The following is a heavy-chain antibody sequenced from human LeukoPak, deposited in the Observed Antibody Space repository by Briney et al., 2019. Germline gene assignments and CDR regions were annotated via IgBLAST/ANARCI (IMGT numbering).Heavy chain of an antibody. CDR1: GGSISSSSYY. J-gene: IGHJ3*02. Sequence: SETLSLTRAVSGGSISSSSYYWGWIRQPPGKGLEWIGSIYYSGSTYYNPSLKSRVTISVDTSKNQFSLKLSSVTAADTAVYYCARRKGYSSSSLAFDIWGQGTMVTVSS. CDR2: IYYSGST. V-gene: IGHV4-39*01. CDR3: ARRKGYSSSSLAFDI. D-gene: IGHD6-6*01.